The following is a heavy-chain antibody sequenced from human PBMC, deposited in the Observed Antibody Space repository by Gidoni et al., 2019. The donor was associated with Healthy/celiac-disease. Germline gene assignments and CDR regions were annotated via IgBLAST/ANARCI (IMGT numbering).Heavy chain of an antibody. CDR1: GFTFSTAW. J-gene: IGHJ6*02. CDR2: IKSKTDGGTT. D-gene: IGHD5-12*01. V-gene: IGHV3-15*01. Sequence: EVQLVESGGGLVKPGGSLRLSCAASGFTFSTAWMSWVRQAPGKGLEWVGRIKSKTDGGTTDYAAPVKGRFTISRDDSKNTLYLQMNSLKTEDTAVYYCTTDLGQWLRLDHYYGMDVWGQGTTVTVSS. CDR3: TTDLGQWLRLDHYYGMDV.